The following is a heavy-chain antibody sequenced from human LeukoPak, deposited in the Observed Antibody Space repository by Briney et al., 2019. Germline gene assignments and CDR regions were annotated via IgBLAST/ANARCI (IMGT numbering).Heavy chain of an antibody. CDR1: GGSISSYY. CDR2: IYYSGST. V-gene: IGHV4-59*01. Sequence: SETLSFTCTVSGGSISSYYWSWIRQPPGKGLEWIGYIYYSGSTNYNPSLKSRVTISVDTSKNQFSLKLSSVTAADTAVYYCARVVVVPAANMRAYYYYGMDVWGQGTTVTVSS. D-gene: IGHD2-2*01. CDR3: ARVVVVPAANMRAYYYYGMDV. J-gene: IGHJ6*02.